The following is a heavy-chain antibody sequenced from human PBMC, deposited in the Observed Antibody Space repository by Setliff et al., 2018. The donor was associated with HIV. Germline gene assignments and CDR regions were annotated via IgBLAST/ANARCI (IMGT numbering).Heavy chain of an antibody. V-gene: IGHV4-4*08. CDR1: GASFSSYY. CDR3: ARGSFIGDYYYFDY. J-gene: IGHJ4*02. CDR2: IYTSGST. D-gene: IGHD3-10*01. Sequence: SETLSLTCAVYGASFSSYYWGWIRQPPGKGLEWIGYIYTSGSTNYNPSLKSRVTISVDTSKNQFSLKLSSVTAADTAVYYCARGSFIGDYYYFDYWGQGTLVTVSS.